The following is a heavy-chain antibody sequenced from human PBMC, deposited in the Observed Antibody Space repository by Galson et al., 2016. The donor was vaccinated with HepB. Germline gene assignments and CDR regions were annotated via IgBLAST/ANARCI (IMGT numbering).Heavy chain of an antibody. Sequence: SLRLSCAASGLTFSRFWMTWVRQAPGKGLEWVANINQDGSEKHSLDSVRGRFTISRDNAKNSLYLQMNSLRAEDTAVYFCARAYQYTLDYWGQGTLVTVSS. CDR3: ARAYQYTLDY. D-gene: IGHD1-1*01. V-gene: IGHV3-7*04. J-gene: IGHJ4*02. CDR2: INQDGSEK. CDR1: GLTFSRFW.